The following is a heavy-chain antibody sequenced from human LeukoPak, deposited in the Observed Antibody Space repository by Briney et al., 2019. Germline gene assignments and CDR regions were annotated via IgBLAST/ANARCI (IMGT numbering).Heavy chain of an antibody. D-gene: IGHD4/OR15-4a*01. CDR3: ARAWNGCSDY. V-gene: IGHV1-18*01. J-gene: IGHJ4*02. CDR1: GYTFTSYG. Sequence: GASVKVSCTASGYTFTSYGIGWVRQAPGQGLEWMGWISGYNGNTNYAQKLQDRVTMTTDTSTSTAYMELRSLRSDDTAVYYCARAWNGCSDYWGQGTLVTVSS. CDR2: ISGYNGNT.